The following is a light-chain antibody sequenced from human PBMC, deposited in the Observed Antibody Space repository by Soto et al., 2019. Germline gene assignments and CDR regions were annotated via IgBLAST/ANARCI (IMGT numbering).Light chain of an antibody. V-gene: IGKV3-20*01. CDR1: QSVISSY. J-gene: IGKJ1*01. CDR2: GTS. CDR3: QQYGNSRWT. Sequence: EIVLTQSPDTLSLSPGERATLSCRASQSVISSYLAWYQHTPGQAPRLLIYGTSNRATGIPDRFSGSGSGTDFTLTISRLEPEDFAVYYCQQYGNSRWTFGQGTKVEIK.